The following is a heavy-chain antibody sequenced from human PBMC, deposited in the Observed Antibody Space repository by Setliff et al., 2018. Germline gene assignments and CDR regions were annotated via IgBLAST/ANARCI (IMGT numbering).Heavy chain of an antibody. CDR2: MNPNSGNT. D-gene: IGHD3-22*01. Sequence: ASVKVSCKASGYTFTSYDINWVRQATGQGLEWMGWMNPNSGNTGYAQKFQGRVTMTRNTSISTVYMELSSLRSEDTAVYYCARDPAYYDSDFQHWGQGTLVTVSS. CDR1: GYTFTSYD. J-gene: IGHJ1*01. CDR3: ARDPAYYDSDFQH. V-gene: IGHV1-8*01.